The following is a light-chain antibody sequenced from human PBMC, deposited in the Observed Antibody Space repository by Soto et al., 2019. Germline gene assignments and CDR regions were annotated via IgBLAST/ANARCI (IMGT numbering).Light chain of an antibody. Sequence: SYELTQPPSLSVAPGQTARITCGGNNIGTKNVHWYQQQPGQAPVLVVYDVQDRPSGIPERFSGSNSGNTATLTISRVEAGDEANYYCQVWDNRGIFGGGTKLTVL. J-gene: IGLJ2*01. CDR3: QVWDNRGI. CDR1: NIGTKN. V-gene: IGLV3-21*02. CDR2: DVQ.